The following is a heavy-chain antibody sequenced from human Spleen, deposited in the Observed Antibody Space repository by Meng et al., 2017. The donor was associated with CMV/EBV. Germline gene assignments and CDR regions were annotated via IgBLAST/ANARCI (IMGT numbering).Heavy chain of an antibody. Sequence: SETLSLTCTVSGGSVSSGSYYWSWIRQPPGKGLEWIGYIYYTGSTHYNPSLKSRVTMSVDTSKNQFSLKVNSVTAADTAVYYCARSPYSGSGFGYFDSCGQGTLVTVSS. CDR3: ARSPYSGSGFGYFDS. J-gene: IGHJ4*02. CDR2: IYYTGST. CDR1: GGSVSSGSYY. V-gene: IGHV4-61*01. D-gene: IGHD5-12*01.